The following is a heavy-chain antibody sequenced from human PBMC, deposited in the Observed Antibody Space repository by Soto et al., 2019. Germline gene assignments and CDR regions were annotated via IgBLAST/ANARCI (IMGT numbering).Heavy chain of an antibody. J-gene: IGHJ4*02. CDR2: IYYSGST. D-gene: IGHD3-22*01. CDR3: ARSRAGYYYDSSGPWAFDY. CDR1: GGSISSGDYY. V-gene: IGHV4-30-4*01. Sequence: QVQLQESGPGLVKPSQTLSLTCTVSGGSISSGDYYWSWIRQPPGKGLEWIGYIYYSGSTYYNPSLKSLVTISVDTSKYQFSLKLSSVTAVDTAVYYCARSRAGYYYDSSGPWAFDYWGQGTLVTVSS.